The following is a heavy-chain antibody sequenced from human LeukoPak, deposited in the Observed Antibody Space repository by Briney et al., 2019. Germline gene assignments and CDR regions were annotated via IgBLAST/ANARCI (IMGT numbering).Heavy chain of an antibody. CDR3: ARVQLGNNWFDP. V-gene: IGHV4-34*01. J-gene: IGHJ5*02. D-gene: IGHD6-13*01. CDR1: GGSFSGYY. Sequence: SETLSLTCAVYGGSFSGYYWSWIRQPPGKGLEWIGEINHSGSTNYNPSLKSRVTISVDTSKNQLSLKLSSVTAADTAVYYCARVQLGNNWFDPWGQGTLVTVSS. CDR2: INHSGST.